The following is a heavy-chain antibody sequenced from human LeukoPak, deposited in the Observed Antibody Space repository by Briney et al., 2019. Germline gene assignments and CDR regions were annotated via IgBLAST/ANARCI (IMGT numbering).Heavy chain of an antibody. V-gene: IGHV5-51*01. CDR3: ARTYYDILTGYSPDAFEI. J-gene: IGHJ3*02. CDR2: IYPGDSDT. Sequence: GESLKISCKGSGYSFTSYWIGWVRQMPGKGLEWMGIIYPGDSDTRYSPSFQGQVTISADKSISTAYLQWSSLKASDTAMYYCARTYYDILTGYSPDAFEIWGQGTMVTVSS. D-gene: IGHD3-9*01. CDR1: GYSFTSYW.